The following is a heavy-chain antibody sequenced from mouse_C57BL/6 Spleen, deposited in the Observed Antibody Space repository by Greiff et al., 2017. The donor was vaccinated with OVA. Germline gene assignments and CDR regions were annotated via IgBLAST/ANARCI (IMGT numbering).Heavy chain of an antibody. J-gene: IGHJ4*01. CDR1: GYTFTSYW. V-gene: IGHV1-53*01. D-gene: IGHD4-1*02. CDR3: ARWANCDPYYAMDY. Sequence: QVQLQQPGPELVKPGASVKLSCKASGYTFTSYWMHWVKQRPGQGLEWIGNINPSNGGTNYNEKFKSKATLTVDKSSSTAYMQLSSLTAEDSAVYYCARWANCDPYYAMDYWGQGTSVTVSS. CDR2: INPSNGGT.